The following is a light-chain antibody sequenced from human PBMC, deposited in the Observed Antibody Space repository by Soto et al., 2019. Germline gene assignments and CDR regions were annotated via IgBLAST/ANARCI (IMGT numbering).Light chain of an antibody. CDR3: QQYGSSPIT. V-gene: IGKV1-8*01. CDR1: QGISSY. Sequence: AIRITQSPSSFSASTGDRVTITCRASQGISSYLAWYQQKPGKAPKLLIYAASTLQSGVPSRFSGSGSGTDFTLTISRLEPEDFAVYYCQQYGSSPITFGQGTRLEIK. CDR2: AAS. J-gene: IGKJ5*01.